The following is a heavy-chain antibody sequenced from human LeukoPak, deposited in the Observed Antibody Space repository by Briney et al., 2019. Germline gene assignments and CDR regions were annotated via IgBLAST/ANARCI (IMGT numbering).Heavy chain of an antibody. CDR3: VREGYHRTAWFDP. Sequence: GASVKVSCKASGYTFTGYYIHWVRQAPGQGHEWMGWMNPTSGGTNYAEKFQGRVTMTRDTSIITAYMELSSLRSDDTAVYYCVREGYHRTAWFDPWGQGTLVTVSS. J-gene: IGHJ5*02. D-gene: IGHD2-21*02. CDR1: GYTFTGYY. V-gene: IGHV1-2*02. CDR2: MNPTSGGT.